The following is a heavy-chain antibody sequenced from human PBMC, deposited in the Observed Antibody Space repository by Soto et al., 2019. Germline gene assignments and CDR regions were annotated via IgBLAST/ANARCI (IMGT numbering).Heavy chain of an antibody. CDR2: IYYSGST. Sequence: SETLSLTCTVSGGSISSYYWSWIRQPPGKGLEWIGYIYYSGSTNYNPSLKSRVTISVDTSKNQFSLKLSSVTAADTAVYYCARESFYDSGGFHGGAYWGQGTLVTFS. V-gene: IGHV4-59*01. CDR3: ARESFYDSGGFHGGAY. J-gene: IGHJ1*01. CDR1: GGSISSYY. D-gene: IGHD3-22*01.